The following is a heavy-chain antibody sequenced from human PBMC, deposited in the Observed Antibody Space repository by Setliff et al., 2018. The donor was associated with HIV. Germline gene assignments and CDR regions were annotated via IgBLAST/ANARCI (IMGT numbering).Heavy chain of an antibody. D-gene: IGHD1-7*01. CDR3: ARDVDVGTTNSTFDY. Sequence: PSETLSLTCTVSGDSITSGHFYWGWIRQPPGKGLEWIGYIYYNGNTNYNPSLKSRVTSSVDTSKNQVSLKLKSVTTAETAVYYCARDVDVGTTNSTFDYWGQGTLVTVCS. CDR1: GDSITSGHFY. CDR2: IYYNGNT. J-gene: IGHJ4*02. V-gene: IGHV4-61*01.